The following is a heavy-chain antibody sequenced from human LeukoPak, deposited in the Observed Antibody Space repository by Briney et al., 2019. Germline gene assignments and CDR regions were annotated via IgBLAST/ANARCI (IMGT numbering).Heavy chain of an antibody. Sequence: SETLSLTCTVSGGSISSYYWSWIRQPPGKGLEWIGYIHYSGSTNYNPSLKSRVTISVDTSKNQFSLKLTSVTAADTAVYYCARATVVAAYFDYRGQGTLVTVSS. D-gene: IGHD2-15*01. V-gene: IGHV4-59*01. CDR2: IHYSGST. CDR1: GGSISSYY. CDR3: ARATVVAAYFDY. J-gene: IGHJ4*02.